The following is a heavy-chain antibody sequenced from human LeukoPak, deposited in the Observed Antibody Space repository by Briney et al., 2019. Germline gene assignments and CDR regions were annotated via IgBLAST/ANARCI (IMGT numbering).Heavy chain of an antibody. CDR2: ISGSGGST. CDR3: AKDRGYSGYVNYFDY. CDR1: GFTFSSYA. Sequence: GGSLRLSCAASGFTFSSYAMSWVRQAPGKGLEWVSAISGSGGSTYYADSVKGRFTISRDNSKNTLYLQMNSLRAEDTAVYYCAKDRGYSGYVNYFDYWGQGTLVTVSS. V-gene: IGHV3-23*01. J-gene: IGHJ4*02. D-gene: IGHD5-12*01.